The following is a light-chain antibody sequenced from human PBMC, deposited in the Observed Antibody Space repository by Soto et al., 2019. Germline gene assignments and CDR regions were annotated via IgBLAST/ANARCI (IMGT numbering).Light chain of an antibody. V-gene: IGKV3-20*01. CDR3: QQYGRSPMFT. CDR1: QSVSSNY. J-gene: IGKJ2*01. Sequence: EIVLTQSPGTLSLSPGERATLSCRASQSVSSNYLAWYQQKPGQAPRLLIYGASRGAAGIPDRFSGSGSGTDFTHTINRLEPEDFAVYFCQQYGRSPMFTFGQGTKLEIK. CDR2: GAS.